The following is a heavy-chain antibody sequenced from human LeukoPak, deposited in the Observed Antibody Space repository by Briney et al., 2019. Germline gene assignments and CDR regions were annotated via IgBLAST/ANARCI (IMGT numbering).Heavy chain of an antibody. CDR2: LNLDGSVQ. V-gene: IGHV3-7*01. CDR3: ARDHNVADV. CDR1: GFTFSHYW. D-gene: IGHD2-8*01. Sequence: PGGSLRLSCEASGFTFSHYWMTWYRQAPGKGLEWVANLNLDGSVQAYGDSVRGRFTISRDNAKNSVYIQMSSLRVEDTAMYYCARDHNVADVWGQGTMVTVSS. J-gene: IGHJ3*01.